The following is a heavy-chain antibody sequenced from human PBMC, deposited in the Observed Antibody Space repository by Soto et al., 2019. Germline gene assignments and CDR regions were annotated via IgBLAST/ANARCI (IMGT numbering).Heavy chain of an antibody. CDR1: GGSFSGYY. D-gene: IGHD3-22*01. CDR2: IHSSGSI. J-gene: IGHJ1*01. Sequence: SETLSLTCAVYGGSFSGYYWNWIRQPPGRGLEWIGYIHSSGSIYYNPSLKSRATMSIDTAGNQFSLKVSSVTVADTAVYYCARDLDGLHDDTSGPFPRPGWGQGTLVTVSS. V-gene: IGHV4-34*11. CDR3: ARDLDGLHDDTSGPFPRPG.